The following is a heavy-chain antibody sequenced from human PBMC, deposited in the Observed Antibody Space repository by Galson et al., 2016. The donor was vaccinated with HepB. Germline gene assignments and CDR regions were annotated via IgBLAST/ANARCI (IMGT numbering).Heavy chain of an antibody. CDR2: IISRFGLA. D-gene: IGHD3-10*01. CDR1: GGSFTNSS. CDR3: ARDQYTLVQGALYHYHGLDV. J-gene: IGHJ6*04. V-gene: IGHV1-69*02. Sequence: SVKVSCKASGGSFTNSSVSWVRQAPGHGLEWMGMIISRFGLATYAPKFQDRVTITADYSTGIAFLELIGLTSDDSAIYYCARDQYTLVQGALYHYHGLDVWGKGTTVTVPS.